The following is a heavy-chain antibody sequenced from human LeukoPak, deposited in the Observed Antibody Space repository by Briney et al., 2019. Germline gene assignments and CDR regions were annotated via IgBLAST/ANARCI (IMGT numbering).Heavy chain of an antibody. CDR3: AGREYYHYYMDV. CDR2: ISSSGSTI. CDR1: GFTFSDYY. V-gene: IGHV3-11*01. Sequence: PGGSLRLSCAASGFTFSDYYMSWIRQAPGKGLEWVSYISSSGSTIYYADSVKGRFTISRDNAKNSLYLQMNSLRAEDTAVYYCAGREYYHYYMDVWGKGTTVTVSS. J-gene: IGHJ6*03. D-gene: IGHD1-26*01.